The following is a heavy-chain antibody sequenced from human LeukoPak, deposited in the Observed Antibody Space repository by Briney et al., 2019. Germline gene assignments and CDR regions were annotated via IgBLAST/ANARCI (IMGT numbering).Heavy chain of an antibody. CDR1: GGTFSSYA. CDR2: MNPNSGNT. V-gene: IGHV1-8*03. J-gene: IGHJ6*03. CDR3: ARVTLNHYMDV. D-gene: IGHD1-14*01. Sequence: GASVTVSCKASGGTFSSYAISWVRQAPGQGLEWMGWMNPNSGNTGYAQKFQGRATITRNTSISTAYMELSSLRSEDTAVYYCARVTLNHYMDVWGKGTTVTVSS.